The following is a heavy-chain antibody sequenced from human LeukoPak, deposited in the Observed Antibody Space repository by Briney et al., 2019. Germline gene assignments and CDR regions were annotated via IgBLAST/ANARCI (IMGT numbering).Heavy chain of an antibody. Sequence: SETLSLTCTVSGGSISSSSYYWGWIRQPPGKGLEWIGGIYYSGSTYYNPSLKSRVTISVDTSKNQFSLKLSSVTAADTAVYYCARVSRNYDFWSGYYARFDYWGQGTLVTVSS. J-gene: IGHJ4*02. V-gene: IGHV4-39*07. CDR1: GGSISSSSYY. D-gene: IGHD3-3*01. CDR2: IYYSGST. CDR3: ARVSRNYDFWSGYYARFDY.